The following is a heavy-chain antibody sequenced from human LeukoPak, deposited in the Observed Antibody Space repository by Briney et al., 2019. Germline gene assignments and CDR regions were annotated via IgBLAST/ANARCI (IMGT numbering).Heavy chain of an antibody. J-gene: IGHJ3*02. D-gene: IGHD4-17*01. CDR3: ASWQMTTVTTLAFDI. CDR2: IIPIFGTA. V-gene: IGHV1-69*06. Sequence: SVKVSCKASGGTFSSYAISWVRQAPGQGLEWMGGIIPIFGTANYAQKFQGRVTITADKPTSTAYMELSSLRSEDTAVYYCASWQMTTVTTLAFDIWGQGTMVTVSS. CDR1: GGTFSSYA.